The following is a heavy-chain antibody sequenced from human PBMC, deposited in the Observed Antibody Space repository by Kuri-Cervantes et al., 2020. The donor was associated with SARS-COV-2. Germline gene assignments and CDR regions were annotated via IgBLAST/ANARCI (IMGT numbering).Heavy chain of an antibody. V-gene: IGHV3-23*01. Sequence: GGSLRLSCAASGFTFSSYAMSWVRQAPGKGLEWVSAISGSGGSTYYADPVKGRFTISRDNSKNTLYLQMNSLRAEDTAVYYCAKVPELSGSYYYPFDYWGQGTLVTVSS. CDR1: GFTFSSYA. CDR2: ISGSGGST. D-gene: IGHD1-26*01. J-gene: IGHJ4*02. CDR3: AKVPELSGSYYYPFDY.